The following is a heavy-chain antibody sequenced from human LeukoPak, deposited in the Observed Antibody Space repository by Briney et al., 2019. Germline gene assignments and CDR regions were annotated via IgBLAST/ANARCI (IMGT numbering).Heavy chain of an antibody. J-gene: IGHJ6*02. CDR2: IYYNGSTYY. CDR1: GGSISNSY. Sequence: PSETLSLTCTVSGGSISNSYWSWIRQSPGKGLEWIGYIYYNGSTYYNYSPSLKSRVTISVDTSKNHFSLKLSSVTAADTAVYYCARSRAHYYYYGMDVWGQGTTVTVSS. V-gene: IGHV4-59*01. CDR3: ARSRAHYYYYGMDV.